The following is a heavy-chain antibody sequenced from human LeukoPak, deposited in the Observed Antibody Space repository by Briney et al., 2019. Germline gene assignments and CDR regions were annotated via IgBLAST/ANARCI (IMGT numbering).Heavy chain of an antibody. D-gene: IGHD5-18*01. J-gene: IGHJ6*03. CDR2: IIPIFGTA. CDR1: GGTFSSYA. Sequence: GASVKVSCKASGGTFSSYAISWVRQAPGQRLEWMGRIIPIFGTANYAQKFQGRVTITTDESTSTAYMELSSLRSEDTAVYYCARGAMVTDYYYYMDVWGKGTTVTVSS. CDR3: ARGAMVTDYYYYMDV. V-gene: IGHV1-69*05.